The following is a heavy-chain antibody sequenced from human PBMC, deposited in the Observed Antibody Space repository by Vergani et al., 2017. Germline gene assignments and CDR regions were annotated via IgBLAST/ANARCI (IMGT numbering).Heavy chain of an antibody. CDR1: GFTFSHYS. CDR2: ISGNNDDV. CDR3: AKGSSSWYSGLDY. J-gene: IGHJ4*02. Sequence: EVQMVESGGGLVKPGGSLRLSCVASGFTFSHYSMNWVRQAPGKGLEWVSSISGNNDDVYYADSVKGRFTISRDNAKNSLYLQMNSLRAEDMALYYCAKGSSSWYSGLDYWGQGTLVTVSS. V-gene: IGHV3-21*04. D-gene: IGHD6-13*01.